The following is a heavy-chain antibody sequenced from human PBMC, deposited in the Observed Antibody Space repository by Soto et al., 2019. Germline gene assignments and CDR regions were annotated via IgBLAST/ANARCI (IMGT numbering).Heavy chain of an antibody. J-gene: IGHJ4*02. CDR1: GYTFASYG. CDR2: ISAYNGNT. D-gene: IGHD6-19*01. Sequence: QVQLVQSGAEVKKPGASVKVSCKASGYTFASYGISWVRQAPGQGLEWMGWISAYNGNTNYAQKLQGRVTMTTDTSTSTAYMELRSLRSDDTAVYYCARGRIVPTLVRSSGWYDYWGQGTLVTVSS. V-gene: IGHV1-18*01. CDR3: ARGRIVPTLVRSSGWYDY.